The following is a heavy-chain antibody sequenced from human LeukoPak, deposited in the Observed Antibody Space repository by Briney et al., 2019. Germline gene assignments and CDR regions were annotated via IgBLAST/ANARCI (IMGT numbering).Heavy chain of an antibody. D-gene: IGHD6-19*01. CDR3: ASSIAVAGYYFDY. J-gene: IGHJ4*02. CDR1: GFTFSDFW. Sequence: GGSLRLSCAASGFTFSDFWMSWVRQAPGKGLEWVASITHVGGEKYYVDSVKGRFTISRDNAKNSLYLQMNSLRAEDTAVYYCASSIAVAGYYFDYWGQGTLVTVSS. V-gene: IGHV3-7*03. CDR2: ITHVGGEK.